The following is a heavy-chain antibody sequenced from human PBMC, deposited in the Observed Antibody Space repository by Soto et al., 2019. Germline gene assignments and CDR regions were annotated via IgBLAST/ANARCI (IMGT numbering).Heavy chain of an antibody. D-gene: IGHD2-2*01. V-gene: IGHV3-9*01. Sequence: EVQLVESGGGLVQPGRSLRLSCAASGFRFDEYAMHWVRQAPGKGLEWVSGISWNCGTMGYGDSVKGRFTISRDNAKNSLYLQMNSLRAEDTTLYYCAKGFCSSTRCLTYSYMDVWGKGTTVTVSS. CDR1: GFRFDEYA. CDR3: AKGFCSSTRCLTYSYMDV. J-gene: IGHJ6*03. CDR2: ISWNCGTM.